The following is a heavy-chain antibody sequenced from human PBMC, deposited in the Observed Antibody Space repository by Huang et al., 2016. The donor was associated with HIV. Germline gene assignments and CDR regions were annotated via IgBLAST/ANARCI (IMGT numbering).Heavy chain of an antibody. V-gene: IGHV1-24*01. CDR3: ATGFDVFFDF. CDR1: EYTLTEVS. Sequence: QVQLVQSRAEVKKPEASVKVSCKVSEYTLTEVSIHWVRQPPGKGLVWMGGFDPERGETIYAQKFQGRVTMTEDTSTETAFMELSGLRPEDTAVYYCATGFDVFFDFWGQGTLVTVSS. J-gene: IGHJ4*02. CDR2: FDPERGET. D-gene: IGHD3-9*01.